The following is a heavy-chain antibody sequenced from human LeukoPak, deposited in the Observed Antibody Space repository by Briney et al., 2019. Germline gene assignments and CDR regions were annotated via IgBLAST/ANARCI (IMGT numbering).Heavy chain of an antibody. CDR3: ARGYSSSWYFNWFDP. J-gene: IGHJ5*02. V-gene: IGHV4-59*08. CDR1: GGSISSHY. D-gene: IGHD6-13*01. Sequence: SETLSLTCTVSGGSISSHYWSWIRQPPGKGMEWIGYMHDSGSTFYNPSLKSRVTISVDTSKNQFSLKLSSVTAADTAVYYCARGYSSSWYFNWFDPWGQGTLVTVSS. CDR2: MHDSGST.